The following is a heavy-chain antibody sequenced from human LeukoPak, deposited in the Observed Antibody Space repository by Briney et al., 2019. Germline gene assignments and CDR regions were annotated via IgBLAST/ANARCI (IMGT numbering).Heavy chain of an antibody. J-gene: IGHJ4*02. CDR1: GYTFTSYA. V-gene: IGHV1-3*01. Sequence: ASVKVSCKASGYTFTSYAMHWVRQAPGQRLEWMGWINAGNGNTKYSQKFQGRVTITRDTSASTAYMELSSLRSEDTAVYYCAREGGDTNNVAYWGQGALVTVSS. CDR2: INAGNGNT. D-gene: IGHD1/OR15-1a*01. CDR3: AREGGDTNNVAY.